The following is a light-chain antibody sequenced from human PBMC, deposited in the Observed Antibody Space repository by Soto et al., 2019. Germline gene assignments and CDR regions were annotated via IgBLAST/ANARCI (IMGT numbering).Light chain of an antibody. CDR1: QSVSSY. V-gene: IGKV3-11*01. J-gene: IGKJ4*01. CDR3: QQHISWPLT. Sequence: EIVLTQSPATLSLPPGERATLSCRAGQSVSSYLAWYQQKPGQAPRLLIYGASSRASGIPARFSGSGSGTDFTLTISNLEPEDFAVYYCQQHISWPLTFGGGTKVDIK. CDR2: GAS.